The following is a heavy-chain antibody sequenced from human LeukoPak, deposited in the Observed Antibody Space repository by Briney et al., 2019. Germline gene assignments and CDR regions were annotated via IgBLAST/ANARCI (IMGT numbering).Heavy chain of an antibody. CDR2: IYSDGST. D-gene: IGHD3-22*01. V-gene: IGHV3-53*01. J-gene: IGHJ3*01. CDR1: GFTVSRNY. Sequence: RGSLRLSCAASGFTVSRNYMSWVRQAPGKGLEWVSVIYSDGSTYYADSVKGRFTISRDNAKSSLFLQMNSLRAEDTAVYYCARGLTYYYDSSPGVWGQGTMVTVSS. CDR3: ARGLTYYYDSSPGV.